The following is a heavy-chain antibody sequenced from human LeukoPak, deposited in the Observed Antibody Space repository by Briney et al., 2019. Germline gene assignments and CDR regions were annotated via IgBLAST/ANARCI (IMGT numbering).Heavy chain of an antibody. CDR1: GYSISSGHY. CDR2: IDHSGTT. V-gene: IGHV4-38-2*01. Sequence: SETLSLTCAVSGYSISSGHYWGWIRQPPGKGLEWIGSIDHSGTTYYNPSLKSRVSIPVDMSKNQFSLNLSSVTAADTAVYYCARHIVPGHFDYWSQGTLVTVSS. CDR3: ARHIVPGHFDY. J-gene: IGHJ4*02. D-gene: IGHD3-16*02.